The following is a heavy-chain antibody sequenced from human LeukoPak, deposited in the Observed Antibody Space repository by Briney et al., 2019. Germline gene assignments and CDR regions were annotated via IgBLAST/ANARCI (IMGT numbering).Heavy chain of an antibody. CDR3: AKDISYGSGSYSGGLFEY. J-gene: IGHJ4*02. CDR1: GFTFDDYA. CDR2: ISWNSGSI. D-gene: IGHD3-10*01. V-gene: IGHV3-9*01. Sequence: GGSLRLSCAASGFTFDDYAMHWVRQAPGKGLEWVSGISWNSGSIGYAASVKGRFTISRDNAKNSLYLQMNSLRAEDTALYYCAKDISYGSGSYSGGLFEYWGQGTLVTVSS.